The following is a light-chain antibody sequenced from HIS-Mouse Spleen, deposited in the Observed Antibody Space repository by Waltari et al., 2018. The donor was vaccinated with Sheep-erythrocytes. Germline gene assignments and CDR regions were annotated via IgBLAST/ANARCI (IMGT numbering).Light chain of an antibody. CDR3: QQSYSTPQFT. J-gene: IGKJ3*01. V-gene: IGKV1-39*01. CDR2: AAS. Sequence: DIQMTQSPSSLSASVVDRVTITCRASQSISSYLNWYQQKPGKAPKLLIYAASSLQSGVPSRFSRSGSGTDFTLTISSLQPEDFATYYCQQSYSTPQFTFGPGTKVDIK. CDR1: QSISSY.